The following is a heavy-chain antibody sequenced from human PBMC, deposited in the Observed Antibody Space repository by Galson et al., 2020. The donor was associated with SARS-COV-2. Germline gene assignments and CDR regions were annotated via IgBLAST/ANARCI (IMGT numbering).Heavy chain of an antibody. CDR3: AKDRTGDADGYHYDMDV. D-gene: IGHD7-27*01. CDR1: GGSISSSSYY. J-gene: IGHJ6*02. Sequence: SQTLSLTCTVSGGSISSSSYYWGWIRQPPGKGLEWIGSIYYSGSTYYNPSLKSRVTISVDTSKNQFSLKLSSVTAADTAVYYCAKDRTGDADGYHYDMDVWGQGTTVTVSS. CDR2: IYYSGST. V-gene: IGHV4-39*02.